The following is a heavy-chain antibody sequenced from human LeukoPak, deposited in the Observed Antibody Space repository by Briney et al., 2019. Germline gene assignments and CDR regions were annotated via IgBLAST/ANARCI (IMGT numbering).Heavy chain of an antibody. V-gene: IGHV4-61*02. Sequence: SQTLSLTCTVSGGSISSGSYYWSWIRQPAGKGLEWIGRIYTSGSTNYNPSLKSRVTISVDTSKNQFSLKLSSVTAADTAVYYCASPRGYSYGWYYFDYWGQGTLVTVSS. D-gene: IGHD5-18*01. CDR1: GGSISSGSYY. CDR3: ASPRGYSYGWYYFDY. J-gene: IGHJ4*02. CDR2: IYTSGST.